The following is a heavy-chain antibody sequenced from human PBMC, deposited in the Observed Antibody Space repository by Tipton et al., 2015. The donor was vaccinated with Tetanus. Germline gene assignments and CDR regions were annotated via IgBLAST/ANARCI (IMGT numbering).Heavy chain of an antibody. D-gene: IGHD2-15*01. CDR1: GFTVSSNF. CDR2: IYSGGTT. CDR3: ARELDCSGGGCYSYGLDV. Sequence: SLRLSCAASGFTVSSNFMTWVRQAPGEGLEWVSIIYSGGTTYYADSVKGRFTISRDNSKKTVYLQMNSLRVEDTAIYYCARELDCSGGGCYSYGLDVWGQGTTVTVSS. J-gene: IGHJ6*02. V-gene: IGHV3-53*01.